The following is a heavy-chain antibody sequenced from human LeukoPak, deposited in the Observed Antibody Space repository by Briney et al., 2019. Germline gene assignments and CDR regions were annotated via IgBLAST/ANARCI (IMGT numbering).Heavy chain of an antibody. CDR1: GFTFSDHA. V-gene: IGHV3-23*01. J-gene: IGHJ3*02. CDR3: AKVGSGSGDGFDI. Sequence: GGSLRLSCAASGFTFSDHAMSWVRQAPGKGLEWVAAISGGGGSTDYADYVKGRFTISRHNSQDALYLQMNTLRTEDTAVYYCAKVGSGSGDGFDIWGQGTMVTVSS. D-gene: IGHD6-19*01. CDR2: ISGGGGST.